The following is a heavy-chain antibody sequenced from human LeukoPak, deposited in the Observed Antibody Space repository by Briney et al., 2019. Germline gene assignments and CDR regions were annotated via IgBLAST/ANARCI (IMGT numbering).Heavy chain of an antibody. J-gene: IGHJ6*03. CDR3: AKEYDLVGAPTRYYYYYYMDV. D-gene: IGHD1-26*01. V-gene: IGHV3-43*02. CDR2: ISGDGGST. CDR1: GFTFDDYA. Sequence: GGSLRLSCAASGFTFDDYAMHWVRQAPGKGLEWVSLISGDGGSTYYADSVKGRFTISRDNSTNSLYPQMNSLRTEDTALYYCAKEYDLVGAPTRYYYYYYMDVWGKGTTVTVSS.